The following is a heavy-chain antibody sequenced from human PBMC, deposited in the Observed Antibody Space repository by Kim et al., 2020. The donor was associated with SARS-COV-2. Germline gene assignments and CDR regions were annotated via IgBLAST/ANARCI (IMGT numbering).Heavy chain of an antibody. Sequence: ASVKVSCKVSGYTLTELSMHWVRQAPGKGLEWMGGFDPEDGETIYAQKFQGRVTMTEDTSTDTAYMELSSLRSEDTAVYYCATDFVFPTSSSSSLGYWGQGTLVTVSS. CDR1: GYTLTELS. D-gene: IGHD6-13*01. V-gene: IGHV1-24*01. CDR2: FDPEDGET. J-gene: IGHJ4*02. CDR3: ATDFVFPTSSSSSLGY.